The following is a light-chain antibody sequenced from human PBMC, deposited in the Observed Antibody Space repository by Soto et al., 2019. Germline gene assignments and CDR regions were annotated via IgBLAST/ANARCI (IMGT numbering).Light chain of an antibody. CDR3: QHYTNRPLT. J-gene: IGKJ4*01. CDR1: HSVSSR. Sequence: EIVMTQSPATLSVSPGERATLSCRTSHSVSSRLAWYQQKPGQAPRLLIYGASTRATGLPARFSGSGSGTEFTLTISSLQSEDVAVYYCQHYTNRPLTFGGGTKVEIK. V-gene: IGKV3-15*01. CDR2: GAS.